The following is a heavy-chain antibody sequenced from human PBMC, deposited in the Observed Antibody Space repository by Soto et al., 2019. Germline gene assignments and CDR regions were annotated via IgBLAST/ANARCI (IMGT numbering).Heavy chain of an antibody. CDR3: ARVSATGTRWFDP. D-gene: IGHD1-26*01. V-gene: IGHV4-31*03. CDR1: GGSISSGAFY. CDR2: IHHNGNS. J-gene: IGHJ5*02. Sequence: SETLSLTCTVSGGSISSGAFYWSWVRHPPGKGLEWIGYIHHNGNSYNNPSLRSRLNISLDTSKNQFSLNLTSVTAADTALYYCARVSATGTRWFDPWGQGTLVTVSS.